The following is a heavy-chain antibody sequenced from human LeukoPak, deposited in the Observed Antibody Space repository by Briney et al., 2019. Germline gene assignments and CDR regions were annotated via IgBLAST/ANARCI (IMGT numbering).Heavy chain of an antibody. D-gene: IGHD3-22*01. V-gene: IGHV7-4-1*02. CDR1: GYTFTGYY. J-gene: IGHJ4*02. CDR3: ARDLTLDYYDSSGYPHFDY. Sequence: ASVKVSCKASGYTFTGYYMHWVRQAPGQGLEWMGWINTNTGNPTYAQGFTGRFVFSLDTSVSTAYLQISSLKAEDTAVYYCARDLTLDYYDSSGYPHFDYWGQGTLVTVSS. CDR2: INTNTGNP.